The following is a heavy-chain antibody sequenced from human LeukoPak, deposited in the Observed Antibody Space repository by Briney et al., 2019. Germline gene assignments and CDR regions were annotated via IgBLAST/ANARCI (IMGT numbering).Heavy chain of an antibody. CDR3: AKDLWFGESLPDY. CDR2: IRYDGSNK. J-gene: IGHJ4*02. CDR1: GFTFSSYD. Sequence: PGGSLRLSCAASGFTFSSYDMHWVRQAPGKGLEWVAFIRYDGSNKYYADSVKGRFTISRDNSKNTLYLQMNSLRAEDTAVYYCAKDLWFGESLPDYWGQGTLVTVSS. V-gene: IGHV3-30*02. D-gene: IGHD3-10*01.